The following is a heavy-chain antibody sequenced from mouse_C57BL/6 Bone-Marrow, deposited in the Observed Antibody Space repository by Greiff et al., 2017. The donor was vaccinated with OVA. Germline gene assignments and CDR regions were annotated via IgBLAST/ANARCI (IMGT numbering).Heavy chain of an antibody. J-gene: IGHJ3*01. Sequence: QVQLQQPGAELVKPGASVKLSCKASGYTFTSYWMQWVKQRPGQGLEWIGEIDPSDSYTNYNQKLKGKATLTVDTSSSTAYMQLSSLTSEDSAVYFCARGWFAYWGQGTLVTVSA. CDR2: IDPSDSYT. CDR1: GYTFTSYW. CDR3: ARGWFAY. V-gene: IGHV1-50*01.